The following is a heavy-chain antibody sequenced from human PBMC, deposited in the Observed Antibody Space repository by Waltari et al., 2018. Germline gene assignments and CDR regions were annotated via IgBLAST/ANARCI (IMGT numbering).Heavy chain of an antibody. J-gene: IGHJ3*02. V-gene: IGHV3-33*01. CDR3: AREGGGATTWLDAFDI. Sequence: QVQLVESGGGVVKPGRSLRLSCAASGFTFSSYGMHWVRQAQGKGLEWVAVRWLDGSKKYYGGAVKGRFTISRDNSKNTLYLQMNSLRAEDTAVYYCAREGGGATTWLDAFDIWGQGTMVTVSS. CDR1: GFTFSSYG. D-gene: IGHD1-26*01. CDR2: RWLDGSKK.